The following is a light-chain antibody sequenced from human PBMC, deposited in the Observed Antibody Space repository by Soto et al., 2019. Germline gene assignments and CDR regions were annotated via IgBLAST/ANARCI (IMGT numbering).Light chain of an antibody. V-gene: IGKV3-20*01. CDR1: QSVSSTY. J-gene: IGKJ2*01. Sequence: TVLTQSPGTLSLSPGERATLSCRASQSVSSTYVSWYQQKPGQAPRLLIFGASSRSTGIPDRFSGSGSGTDFSLTISRLEPDDFPAYYCLQSANSPFTFGQGTKLEI. CDR3: LQSANSPFT. CDR2: GAS.